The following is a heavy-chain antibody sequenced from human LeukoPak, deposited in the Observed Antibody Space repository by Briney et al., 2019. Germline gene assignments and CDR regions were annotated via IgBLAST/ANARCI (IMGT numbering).Heavy chain of an antibody. CDR3: ARGRLVAVAGKLALDY. D-gene: IGHD6-19*01. Sequence: ASVKVSCKASGYIFTTYGISWVRQAPGQGLEWMGGIIPIFGTANYAQKFQGRVAITTDESTSTAYMELSSLRSEDTAAYYCARGRLVAVAGKLALDYWGQGTLVTVSS. CDR1: GYIFTTYG. CDR2: IIPIFGTA. J-gene: IGHJ4*02. V-gene: IGHV1-69*05.